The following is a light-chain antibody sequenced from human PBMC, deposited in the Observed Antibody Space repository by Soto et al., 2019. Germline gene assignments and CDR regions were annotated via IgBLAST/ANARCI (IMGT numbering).Light chain of an antibody. CDR3: QQYGSSPRT. J-gene: IGKJ1*01. CDR2: DVS. CDR1: QNITYY. Sequence: IVLTQSPATLSLSPGKRATLSCRASQNITYYLIWYQHKPGQAPRLLIYDVSNRATGIPARFSGSGSGTDFTLTISSLEPEDFAVYYCQQYGSSPRTFGQGTKVDIK. V-gene: IGKV3-11*01.